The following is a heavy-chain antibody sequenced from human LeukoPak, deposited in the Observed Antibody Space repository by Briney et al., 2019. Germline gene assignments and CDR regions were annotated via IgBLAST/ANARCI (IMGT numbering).Heavy chain of an antibody. D-gene: IGHD6-13*01. Sequence: GGSLRLSCAASGFTFSSYAMSWVRQAPGKGLEWVSYISSSGSTIYYADSVKGRFTISRDNAKNSLYLQMNSLRAEDTAVYYCARVGSSSWLYYFDYWGQGTLVTVSS. CDR3: ARVGSSSWLYYFDY. J-gene: IGHJ4*02. V-gene: IGHV3-48*03. CDR2: ISSSGSTI. CDR1: GFTFSSYA.